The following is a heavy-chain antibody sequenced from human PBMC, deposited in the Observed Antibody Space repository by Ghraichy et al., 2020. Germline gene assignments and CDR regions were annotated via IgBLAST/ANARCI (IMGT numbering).Heavy chain of an antibody. CDR1: GFTFSSYA. Sequence: GGSLRLSCAASGFTFSSYARSWVCQAPGKGLEWVSAISGSGGSTYYADSVKGRFTISRDNSKNTLYLQMNSLRAEDTAVYYCAKSKYSYGQIMGYWGQGTLVTVSS. CDR2: ISGSGGST. CDR3: AKSKYSYGQIMGY. V-gene: IGHV3-23*01. J-gene: IGHJ4*02. D-gene: IGHD5-18*01.